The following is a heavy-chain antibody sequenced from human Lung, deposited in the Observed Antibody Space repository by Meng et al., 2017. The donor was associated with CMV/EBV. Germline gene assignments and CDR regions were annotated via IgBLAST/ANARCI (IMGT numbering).Heavy chain of an antibody. V-gene: IGHV5-51*01. CDR1: GYSFTSYW. D-gene: IGHD2-2*03. J-gene: IGHJ5*02. Sequence: SXXGSGYSFTSYWIGWVRQMPGKGLEWMGIIYPGDSDTRYSPSFQGQVTISADKSISTAYLQWSSLKASDTAMYYCARSGYCSSTSCDNWFDPWGQGXLVTVSS. CDR2: IYPGDSDT. CDR3: ARSGYCSSTSCDNWFDP.